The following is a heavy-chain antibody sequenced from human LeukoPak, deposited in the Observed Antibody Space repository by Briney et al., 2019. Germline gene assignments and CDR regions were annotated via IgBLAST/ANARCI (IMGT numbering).Heavy chain of an antibody. D-gene: IGHD5-24*01. CDR1: GFTFNNYA. J-gene: IGHJ4*02. CDR2: LSGRGDSK. V-gene: IGHV3-23*01. CDR3: AKDFRDTSMFTEGYFDF. Sequence: GGSLRLSCSASGFTFNNYAMSWVRQAPGKGLEWVSGLSGRGDSKYYAGSVNGRFSISRDNANNRLYLQMNNMRAEDTAVYYCAKDFRDTSMFTEGYFDFWGQGTLVTVSS.